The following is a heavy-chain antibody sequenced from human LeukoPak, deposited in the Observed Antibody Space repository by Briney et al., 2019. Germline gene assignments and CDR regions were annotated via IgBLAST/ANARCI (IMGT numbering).Heavy chain of an antibody. CDR3: ARGPGYDFWSGYYMDV. Sequence: PGGSLRLSXAASGFTFSSYSMNWVRQAPGKGLEWVSSISSSSSYIYYADSVKGRFTISRDNAKNSLYLQMNSLRAEDTAVYYCARGPGYDFWSGYYMDVWGKGTTVTVSS. CDR2: ISSSSSYI. J-gene: IGHJ6*03. D-gene: IGHD3-3*01. V-gene: IGHV3-21*01. CDR1: GFTFSSYS.